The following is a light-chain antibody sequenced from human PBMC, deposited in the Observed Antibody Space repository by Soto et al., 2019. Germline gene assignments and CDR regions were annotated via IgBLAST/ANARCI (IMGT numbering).Light chain of an antibody. CDR2: KVS. CDR3: MQGTNWPPRT. J-gene: IGKJ1*01. V-gene: IGKV2-30*01. CDR1: QSLLYSDGNTY. Sequence: DVVMTQSPLSLPVTLGQPASISCRSSQSLLYSDGNTYLSWFQQRPGQSPRRLIYKVSNRDSGVPDRFSGSGSGTDFTLKISRVEAEDVGVYYCMQGTNWPPRTFGQGTKVEIK.